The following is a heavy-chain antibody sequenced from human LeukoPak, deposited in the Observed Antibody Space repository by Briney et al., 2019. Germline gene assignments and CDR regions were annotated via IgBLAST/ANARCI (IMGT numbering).Heavy chain of an antibody. CDR2: ISYDGNNR. Sequence: PTGGSLRLSCAASGFTFSSYGMHWVRQAPGKGLEWVAVISYDGNNRFYAGSVKGRFSISRDNSKNTVYLQMNSLRVEDTAVYYCARAHYYDSSGYNPLWGQGTMVTVSS. V-gene: IGHV3-30*03. J-gene: IGHJ3*01. D-gene: IGHD3-22*01. CDR1: GFTFSSYG. CDR3: ARAHYYDSSGYNPL.